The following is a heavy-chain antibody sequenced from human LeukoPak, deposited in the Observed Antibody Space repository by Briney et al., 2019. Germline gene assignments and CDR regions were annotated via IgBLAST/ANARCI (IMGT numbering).Heavy chain of an antibody. J-gene: IGHJ4*02. CDR1: GFTFSSYA. Sequence: GGSLRLSCAASGFTFSSYAMSWVRQAPGKGLEWVSAISGSGGSTYYADSVKGRFTISRDNSKNTLYLQMNSLRAEDTAAYYCAKQGFGTMIVVVGDFDYWGQGTLVTVSS. CDR3: AKQGFGTMIVVVGDFDY. D-gene: IGHD3-22*01. V-gene: IGHV3-23*01. CDR2: ISGSGGST.